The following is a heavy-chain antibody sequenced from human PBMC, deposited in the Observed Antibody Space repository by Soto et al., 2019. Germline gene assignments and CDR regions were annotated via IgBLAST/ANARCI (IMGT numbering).Heavy chain of an antibody. CDR1: GFTFSIYA. Sequence: EVQLLESGGGLVQPGGSLRLSCEASGFTFSIYAMNWVRQAPGKGLEWVSVISGSGGRTYYADSVKGRFTMSRDNSKNTLYLQMNSLRADDTADYYCAKEVVVESAGRSHYYYYGLDVWGQGTTVTVSS. J-gene: IGHJ6*02. CDR3: AKEVVVESAGRSHYYYYGLDV. CDR2: ISGSGGRT. V-gene: IGHV3-23*01. D-gene: IGHD2-2*01.